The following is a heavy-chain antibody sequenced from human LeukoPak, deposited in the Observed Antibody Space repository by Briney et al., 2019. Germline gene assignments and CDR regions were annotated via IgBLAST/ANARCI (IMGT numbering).Heavy chain of an antibody. CDR3: ARVIGWDEPFDI. J-gene: IGHJ3*02. D-gene: IGHD1-26*01. CDR1: GLTPSSYW. V-gene: IGHV3-74*01. CDR2: INTDGSST. Sequence: GGSLRLSCSASGLTPSSYWMHWVRQAPGKGLVWVSRINTDGSSTNYADSVKGRFTVSRDNAKNTLYLQMNSLRAEDTAVYYCARVIGWDEPFDIWGQGTMVTVSS.